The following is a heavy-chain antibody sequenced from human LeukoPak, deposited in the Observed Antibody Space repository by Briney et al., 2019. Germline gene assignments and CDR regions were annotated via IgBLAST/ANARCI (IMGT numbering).Heavy chain of an antibody. Sequence: SQTLSLTCTVSGGSISSGSYYWSWIRQPAGKGLEWIGRIYTSGSTNYNPSLKSRVTISVDTSKNQFSLKLSSVTAADTAVYYCARAPYYYDSSGAFDIWGQGTMVTVSS. CDR3: ARAPYYYDSSGAFDI. V-gene: IGHV4-61*02. J-gene: IGHJ3*02. D-gene: IGHD3-22*01. CDR2: IYTSGST. CDR1: GGSISSGSYY.